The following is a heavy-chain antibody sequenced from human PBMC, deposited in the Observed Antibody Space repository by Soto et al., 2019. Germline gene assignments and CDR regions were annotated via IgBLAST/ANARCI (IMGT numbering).Heavy chain of an antibody. CDR1: GGSVSSATNC. CDR3: ARDMHAGFTHYFDP. CDR2: IYYTGTT. J-gene: IGHJ5*02. D-gene: IGHD1-26*01. Sequence: SETLSLTCSVSGGSVSSATNCWSWIRQPPGQGLEWIGYIYYTGTTNYNPSLSRRLTISVDKSKNQFSLKLSSLTAADTAVYYCARDMHAGFTHYFDPGGQGTLVTISS. V-gene: IGHV4-61*01.